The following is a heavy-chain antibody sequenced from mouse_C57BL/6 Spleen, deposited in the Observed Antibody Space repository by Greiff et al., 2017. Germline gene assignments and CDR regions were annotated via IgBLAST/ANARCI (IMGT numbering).Heavy chain of an antibody. J-gene: IGHJ2*01. CDR3: VRHEDSSGYFDY. CDR1: GFSFNTYA. CDR2: IRSKSNNYAT. D-gene: IGHD3-2*02. Sequence: EVMLVESGGGLVQPKGSLKLSCAASGFSFNTYAMNWVRQAPGKGLEWVARIRSKSNNYATYYADSVKDRFTISRDDSESMLYLQMNNLKTEDTAMYYCVRHEDSSGYFDYWGQGTTLTVSS. V-gene: IGHV10-1*01.